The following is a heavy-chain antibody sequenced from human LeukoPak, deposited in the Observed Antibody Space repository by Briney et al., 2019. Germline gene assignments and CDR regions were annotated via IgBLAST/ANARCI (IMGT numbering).Heavy chain of an antibody. CDR2: IYYSGST. Sequence: SETLSLTCTVSGGSISSSSYYWGWIRQPPGKGLEWIGSIYYSGSTYYNPSLKSRVTISVDTSKNQFSLKLSSVTAADTAVYYCARLRPDRITMVRGVIITYNYYYYMDVWGKGTTVTISS. CDR1: GGSISSSSYY. V-gene: IGHV4-39*07. CDR3: ARLRPDRITMVRGVIITYNYYYYMDV. J-gene: IGHJ6*03. D-gene: IGHD3-10*01.